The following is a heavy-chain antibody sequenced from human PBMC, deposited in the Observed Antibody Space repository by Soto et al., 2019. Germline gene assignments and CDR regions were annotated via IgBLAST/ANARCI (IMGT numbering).Heavy chain of an antibody. Sequence: EVQLVESGGGLVKPGGSLRLSCAASGFTFSSYSMNWVRQAPGKGLEWVSSISSSSSYIYYADSVKGRFTISRDNAKNSLYLQMNSLRAEDTAVYYCARDSGYCGGDCYSSYDYGMDVWGQGTTVTVSS. CDR1: GFTFSSYS. CDR3: ARDSGYCGGDCYSSYDYGMDV. D-gene: IGHD2-21*02. J-gene: IGHJ6*02. CDR2: ISSSSSYI. V-gene: IGHV3-21*01.